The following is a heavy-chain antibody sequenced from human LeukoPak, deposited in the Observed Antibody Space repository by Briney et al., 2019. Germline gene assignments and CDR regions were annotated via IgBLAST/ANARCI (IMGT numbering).Heavy chain of an antibody. J-gene: IGHJ6*02. D-gene: IGHD3-16*01. CDR1: GFTFSSYA. CDR3: AKARGLSYYYGMDV. V-gene: IGHV3-23*01. CDR2: ISGSGGST. Sequence: GGSLRLSCAASGFTFSSYAMSWVRQAPGKGLEWVSAISGSGGSTYYADSVKGRFIISRDNSKNTLYLQMNSLRAEDTAVYYCAKARGLSYYYGMDVWGQGTTFTVSS.